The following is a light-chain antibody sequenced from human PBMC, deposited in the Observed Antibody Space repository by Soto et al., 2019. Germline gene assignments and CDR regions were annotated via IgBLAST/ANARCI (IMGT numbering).Light chain of an antibody. CDR3: QQYGSPVT. CDR2: GAS. Sequence: EIVLTQSPGTLSLSPGERATLSCRASQSVSSSYLAWYQQKPGQAPRLLIYGASSRATGIPGRFSGSGSGTDFTLTISRLEPEDFAVYYCQQYGSPVTFGQRTKVDIK. V-gene: IGKV3-20*01. J-gene: IGKJ1*01. CDR1: QSVSSSY.